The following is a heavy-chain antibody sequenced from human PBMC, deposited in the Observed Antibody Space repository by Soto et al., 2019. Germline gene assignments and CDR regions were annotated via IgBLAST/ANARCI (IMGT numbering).Heavy chain of an antibody. Sequence: SETLSLTCTVSGGSISSGDYYWSWIRQPPGKGLEWIGYIYYSGSTYYNPSLKSRVTISVDTSKNQFSLKLSSVTAADTAVYYCARGRGYYYDSSGYSDYWGQGTLVTVSS. CDR2: IYYSGST. V-gene: IGHV4-30-4*01. J-gene: IGHJ4*02. CDR3: ARGRGYYYDSSGYSDY. CDR1: GGSISSGDYY. D-gene: IGHD3-22*01.